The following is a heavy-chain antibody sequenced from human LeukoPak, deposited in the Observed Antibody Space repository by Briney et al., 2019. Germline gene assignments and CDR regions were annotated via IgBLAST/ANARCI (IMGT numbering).Heavy chain of an antibody. J-gene: IGHJ3*02. V-gene: IGHV3-23*01. CDR2: ISGSGGST. Sequence: GGSLRLSCAASGFTFSSYAMSWVRQAPGKGLEWVSAISGSGGSTYYADSVKGRFTISRDNSKNTLYLQMNSLRAEDTAVYYCARARYYYDSSGYYSSDAFDIWGQGTMVTVSS. D-gene: IGHD3-22*01. CDR1: GFTFSSYA. CDR3: ARARYYYDSSGYYSSDAFDI.